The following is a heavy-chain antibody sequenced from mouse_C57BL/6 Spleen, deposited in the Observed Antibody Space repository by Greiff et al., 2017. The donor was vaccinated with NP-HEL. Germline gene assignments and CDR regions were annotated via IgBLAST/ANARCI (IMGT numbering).Heavy chain of an antibody. J-gene: IGHJ3*01. CDR1: GYSFTGYY. Sequence: EVQLQQSGPELVKPGASVKISCKASGYSFTGYYMNWVKQSPEKSLEWIGEINPSTGGNTYNQKFKAKATLTVDKSSSTVYMQLKSLTSEDSAVYYCARGPITTVVEGFAYWGQGTLVTVSA. V-gene: IGHV1-42*01. CDR2: INPSTGGN. D-gene: IGHD1-1*01. CDR3: ARGPITTVVEGFAY.